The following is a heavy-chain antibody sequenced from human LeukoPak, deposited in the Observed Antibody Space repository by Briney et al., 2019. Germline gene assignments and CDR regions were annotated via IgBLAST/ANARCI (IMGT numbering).Heavy chain of an antibody. D-gene: IGHD6-19*01. CDR3: ARGWLSNTFDC. CDR2: ISTSSDTI. V-gene: IGHV3-48*02. Sequence: GGSLRLSCAAAGFTFSTYSVDWVRQTPGKGLEWLSHISTSSDTIYYADSVKGRFTVSRDNAKDSLYLQMNSLRDEDTAVYYCARGWLSNTFDCWGQGTLVTVSS. J-gene: IGHJ4*02. CDR1: GFTFSTYS.